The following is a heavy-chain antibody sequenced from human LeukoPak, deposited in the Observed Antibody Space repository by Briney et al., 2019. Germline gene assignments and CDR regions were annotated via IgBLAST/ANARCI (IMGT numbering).Heavy chain of an antibody. D-gene: IGHD2-2*01. CDR1: GFTFSTYA. CDR3: AKDTGVGYCSSTSCLRKTFDP. CDR2: ISGSGGNT. Sequence: GGSLRLSCAASGFTFSTYAMNWVRQAPGKGLEWVSIISGSGGNTFYADAVKGRFTISRDNSINTLYLQMNNLRDEDTAVYYCAKDTGVGYCSSTSCLRKTFDPWGQGTLVTVSS. V-gene: IGHV3-23*01. J-gene: IGHJ5*02.